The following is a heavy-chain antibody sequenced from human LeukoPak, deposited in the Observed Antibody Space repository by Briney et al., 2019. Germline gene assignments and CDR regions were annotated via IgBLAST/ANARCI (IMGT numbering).Heavy chain of an antibody. CDR1: GFTFGDYA. J-gene: IGHJ4*02. V-gene: IGHV3-49*04. D-gene: IGHD5-12*01. CDR3: TRGGVATITFDY. Sequence: GGSLRLSCTASGFTFGDYAMSWVRQAPGKGLEWVGFIRSKAYGGTTEYAASVKGRSTISRDDSKSIAYLQMNSLKTEDTAVYYCTRGGVATITFDYWGQGTLVTVSS. CDR2: IRSKAYGGTT.